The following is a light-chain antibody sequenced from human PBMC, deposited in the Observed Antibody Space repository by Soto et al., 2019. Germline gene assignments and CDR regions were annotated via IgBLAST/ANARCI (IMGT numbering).Light chain of an antibody. CDR3: SSYTSSSTLYI. J-gene: IGLJ1*01. CDR2: EAS. Sequence: QSVLTQPASVSASPGQSITISCIGTYSDVGGYKHVSWYQQHPGKAPKLIIFEASNRPSGISNRFSGSKSGNTASLIISGLQADDEADYYCSSYTSSSTLYIFGTGTQVTVL. CDR1: YSDVGGYKH. V-gene: IGLV2-14*01.